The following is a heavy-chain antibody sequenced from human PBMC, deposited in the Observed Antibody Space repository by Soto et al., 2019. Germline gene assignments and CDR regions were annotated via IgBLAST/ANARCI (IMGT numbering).Heavy chain of an antibody. CDR3: AKVWDENGYCTRTSCLYYFDY. CDR2: ISVSGST. J-gene: IGHJ4*02. CDR1: GFTFSSYA. V-gene: IGHV3-23*01. D-gene: IGHD2-2*03. Sequence: EVQLLESGGGLVQPGGSLRLSCEASGFTFSSYALSWVRQTPGKGLEWVSTISVSGSTYYADSVKGRFTISRDNSKNTLYLQMNSLRAEDTAVYYCAKVWDENGYCTRTSCLYYFDYWGQGTLVTVSS.